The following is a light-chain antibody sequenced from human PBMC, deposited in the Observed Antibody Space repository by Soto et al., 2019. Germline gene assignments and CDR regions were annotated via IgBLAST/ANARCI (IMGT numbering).Light chain of an antibody. CDR1: QSLLHSNGYNY. CDR2: LGS. CDR3: MQALQTPPT. J-gene: IGKJ2*01. Sequence: DLVMTQSPLSLPVTPGEPASISCRSSQSLLHSNGYNYLDWYLQKPGQSPQLLIYLGSNRASGVPERFSGSGSGTDVTLKISRVEAEDVGVYYCMQALQTPPTCRRGTKLEIK. V-gene: IGKV2-28*01.